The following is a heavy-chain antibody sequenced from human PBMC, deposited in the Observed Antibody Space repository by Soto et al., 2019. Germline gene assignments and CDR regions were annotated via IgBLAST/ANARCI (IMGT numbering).Heavy chain of an antibody. CDR2: IYYSGST. V-gene: IGHV4-39*01. D-gene: IGHD2-2*01. CDR1: GDSISSSSYY. CDR3: AIRYCSGTSCYYY. Sequence: SETLSLTCTVSGDSISSSSYYWGWIRQPPGKGLEWIGSIYYSGSTYYNPSLKSRVTISRDSAKNTLFLQMNSLRAEDTAVYYCAIRYCSGTSCYYYWGQGTLVTVSS. J-gene: IGHJ4*01.